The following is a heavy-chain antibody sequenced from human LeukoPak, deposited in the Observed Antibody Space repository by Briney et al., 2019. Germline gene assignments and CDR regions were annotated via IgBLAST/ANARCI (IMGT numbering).Heavy chain of an antibody. CDR1: GYTFTSYG. V-gene: IGHV1-18*01. Sequence: ASVKVSCKASGYTFTSYGISWVRQAPGQGLGWLGWISAYNGNTNYAQKLQGRVTMTTDTSTSTAYMELRSLRSDDTAVYYCARVSSTMIVVVTLFDYWGQGTLVTVSS. CDR2: ISAYNGNT. J-gene: IGHJ4*02. D-gene: IGHD3-22*01. CDR3: ARVSSTMIVVVTLFDY.